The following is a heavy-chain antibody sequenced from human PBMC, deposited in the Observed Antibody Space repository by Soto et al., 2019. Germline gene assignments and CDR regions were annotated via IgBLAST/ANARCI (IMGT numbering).Heavy chain of an antibody. CDR1: GYTFTSYG. CDR3: ARDNSGSYSY. D-gene: IGHD1-26*01. CDR2: ISAYNGKA. J-gene: IGHJ4*02. V-gene: IGHV1-18*01. Sequence: ASVKVSCKASGYTFTSYGISWVRQAPGQGLEWMGWISAYNGKANYAQKFQGRVTITADESTSTAYMELSSLRSEDTAVYYCARDNSGSYSYWGQGTLVTVSS.